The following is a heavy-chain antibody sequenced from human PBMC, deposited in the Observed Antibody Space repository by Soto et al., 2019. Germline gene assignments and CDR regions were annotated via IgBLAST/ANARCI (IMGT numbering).Heavy chain of an antibody. D-gene: IGHD3-22*01. V-gene: IGHV1-2*04. CDR3: AAKYYYDSSGKYGMDV. CDR2: INPNSGGT. CDR1: GYTFTGYY. J-gene: IGHJ6*02. Sequence: ASVKVSCKASGYTFTGYYMHWVRQAPGQGLEWMGWINPNSGGTNYAQKIQGWVTMTRDTSISTAYMELSRLRSDDTAVYYCAAKYYYDSSGKYGMDVWGQGTTVTVSS.